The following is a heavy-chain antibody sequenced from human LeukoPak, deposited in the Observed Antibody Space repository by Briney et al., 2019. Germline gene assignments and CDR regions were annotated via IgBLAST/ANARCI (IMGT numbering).Heavy chain of an antibody. V-gene: IGHV3-13*04. CDR1: GFIFSNYD. Sequence: GGSLRLSCAASGFIFSNYDFHWVRQATGKGLEWVSGIGKGGDTYYAASVKGRFTISRDNSKNTLYLQMNSLRAEDTAVYYCAKDKGAVTGTFDYWGQGTLVTVSS. CDR2: IGKGGDT. CDR3: AKDKGAVTGTFDY. J-gene: IGHJ4*02. D-gene: IGHD1-14*01.